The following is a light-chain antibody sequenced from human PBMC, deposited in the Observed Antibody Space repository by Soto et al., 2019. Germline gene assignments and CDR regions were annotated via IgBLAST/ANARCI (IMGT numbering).Light chain of an antibody. V-gene: IGLV2-14*01. CDR2: DVS. Sequence: QSALTQPASWTGSPGQSITISCTGTSSDVGGYNYVSWYQQHPGKAPKLMIYDVSNRPSGVSNRFSGSKSGNTASLTISGLQAEDEADYYCNSYTSSSTYVFGTGTKVTVL. CDR1: SSDVGGYNY. CDR3: NSYTSSSTYV. J-gene: IGLJ1*01.